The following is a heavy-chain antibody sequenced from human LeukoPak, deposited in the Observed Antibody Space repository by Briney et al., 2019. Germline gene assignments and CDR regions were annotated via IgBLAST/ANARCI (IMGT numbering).Heavy chain of an antibody. CDR2: IYYSGST. V-gene: IGHV4-59*08. CDR3: ARHYDSSGHYSTRAFDI. CDR1: GGSISSYY. D-gene: IGHD3-22*01. J-gene: IGHJ3*02. Sequence: PSETLSLTCTVSGGSISSYYWSWIRQPPGKGLEWIGYIYYSGSTNYNPSLKSRVTISVDTSKNQFSLKLSAVTAADTAVYYGARHYDSSGHYSTRAFDIWGQGTMVTVCS.